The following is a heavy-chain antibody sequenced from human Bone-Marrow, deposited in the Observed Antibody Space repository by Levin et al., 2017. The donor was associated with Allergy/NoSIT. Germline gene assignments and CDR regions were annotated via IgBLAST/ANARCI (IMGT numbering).Heavy chain of an antibody. J-gene: IGHJ6*03. V-gene: IGHV3-53*01. CDR3: AKAGTTVMLDYSYLDV. CDR2: IYGGGST. D-gene: IGHD4-17*01. CDR1: ELNVTRNY. Sequence: GESLKISCVVSELNVTRNYMNWVRQAPGKGLEWVSVIYGGGSTYYADSVRGRFTVSRDTSKNRLYLEMNSLRAEDTARYYCAKAGTTVMLDYSYLDVWGEGTAVTVSS.